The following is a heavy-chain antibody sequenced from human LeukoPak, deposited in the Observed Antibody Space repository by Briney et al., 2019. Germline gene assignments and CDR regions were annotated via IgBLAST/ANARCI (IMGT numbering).Heavy chain of an antibody. Sequence: GGSLRLSCAASAFTFSDYSMNWVRQAPGKGLEWISYISGRSSTIYYADSVRGRFTISRDNAKNSMYLQMNSLRAEDTAVYYCARDRLTSGSYFFDYWGQGTLVSVSS. V-gene: IGHV3-48*01. D-gene: IGHD1-26*01. CDR3: ARDRLTSGSYFFDY. CDR2: ISGRSSTI. CDR1: AFTFSDYS. J-gene: IGHJ4*02.